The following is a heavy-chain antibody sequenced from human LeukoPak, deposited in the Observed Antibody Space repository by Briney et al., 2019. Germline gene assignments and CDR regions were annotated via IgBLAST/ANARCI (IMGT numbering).Heavy chain of an antibody. Sequence: SQTLSLTCDISGDSVSGSAVGWHWIRQSPSGGPQWLGKTYYWSKWYFDYADPVKSRMTISPDTSKNKFSLRLGSVTPADTAVYFCARSKNYAFDYWGPGALVTVSS. V-gene: IGHV6-1*01. CDR3: ARSKNYAFDY. D-gene: IGHD1-7*01. CDR2: TYYWSKWYF. J-gene: IGHJ4*02. CDR1: GDSVSGSAVG.